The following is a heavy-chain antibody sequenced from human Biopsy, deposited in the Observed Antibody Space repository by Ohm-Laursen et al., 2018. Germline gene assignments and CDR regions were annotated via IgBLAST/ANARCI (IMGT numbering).Heavy chain of an antibody. J-gene: IGHJ6*02. V-gene: IGHV1-18*01. CDR2: ISSYNDNT. CDR3: AREEDNSGYDYYGMDV. D-gene: IGHD3-22*01. Sequence: ASVKVSCKASGYIFTTSGISWVRQAPGQGLEWMGWISSYNDNTNYAKKFQDRVTMSADTSTSTAYMELRSLRSDDTAVYFCAREEDNSGYDYYGMDVWGQGTTVTVSS. CDR1: GYIFTTSG.